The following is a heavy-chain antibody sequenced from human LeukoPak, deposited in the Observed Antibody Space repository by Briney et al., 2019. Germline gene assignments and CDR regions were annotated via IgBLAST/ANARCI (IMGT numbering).Heavy chain of an antibody. CDR2: IIPIFGTA. Sequence: ASVKVSCKASGGTFSSYAISWVRQAPGQGLEWMGGIIPIFGTANYAQKFQGRVTITADESTSTAYMELSSLRSEDTAVYYCARGYCSGGSCYPGGYFDYWGQGTLVTVSS. CDR1: GGTFSSYA. J-gene: IGHJ4*02. V-gene: IGHV1-69*13. CDR3: ARGYCSGGSCYPGGYFDY. D-gene: IGHD2-15*01.